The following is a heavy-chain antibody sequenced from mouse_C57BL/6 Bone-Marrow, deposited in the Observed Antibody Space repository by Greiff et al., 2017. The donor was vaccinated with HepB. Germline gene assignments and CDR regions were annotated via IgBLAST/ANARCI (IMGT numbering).Heavy chain of an antibody. CDR1: GFTFSSYG. CDR2: ISSGGSYT. Sequence: EVKLVESGGDLVKPGGSLKLSCAASGFTFSSYGMSWVRQTPDKRLEWVATISSGGSYTYYPDSVKGRFTISRDNAKNTLYLQMSSLKSEDTAMYYCARYTGNYAMDYWCQGTSVTVSS. CDR3: ARYTGNYAMDY. D-gene: IGHD1-1*01. V-gene: IGHV5-6*02. J-gene: IGHJ4*01.